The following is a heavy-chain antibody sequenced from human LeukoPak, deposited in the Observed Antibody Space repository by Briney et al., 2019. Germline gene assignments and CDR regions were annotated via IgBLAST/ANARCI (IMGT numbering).Heavy chain of an antibody. CDR3: ARVPVTGAFDI. Sequence: GGPLRLSCAASGFTVSNNYMTWVRQAPGKGLEWVSVIHSGGSTYYADSVKGRFTISRDNAKNSLYLQMNSLRAEDTAVYYCARVPVTGAFDIWGQGTMVTVSS. CDR2: IHSGGST. V-gene: IGHV3-53*01. J-gene: IGHJ3*02. CDR1: GFTVSNNY. D-gene: IGHD4-17*01.